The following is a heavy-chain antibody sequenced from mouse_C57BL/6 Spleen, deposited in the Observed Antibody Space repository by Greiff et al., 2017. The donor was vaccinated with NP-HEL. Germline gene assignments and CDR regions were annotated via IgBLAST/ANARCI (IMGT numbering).Heavy chain of an antibody. CDR1: GFNIKNTY. CDR2: IDPANGNT. CDR3: ASPFTTGAWFAY. D-gene: IGHD1-1*01. Sequence: VQLQQSVAELVRPGASVKLSCTASGFNIKNTYMHWVKQRPEQGLEWIGRIDPANGNTKYVPKFQGKATITADTSSNTAYLHLSSLTSEDTAIYYCASPFTTGAWFAYWGQGTLVTVSA. V-gene: IGHV14-3*01. J-gene: IGHJ3*01.